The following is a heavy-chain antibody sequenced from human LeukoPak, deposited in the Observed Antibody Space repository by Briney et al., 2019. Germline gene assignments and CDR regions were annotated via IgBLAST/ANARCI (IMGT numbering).Heavy chain of an antibody. Sequence: GGSLRLSCAASGFTFSNAWMSWVRQAPGKGLEWVGRIKSKTDGGTTDYAAPVKGRFTISRDDSKNTLYLQMNSLKTEDTVVYYCTTGDYDILTGYLSFDYWGQGTLVTVSS. J-gene: IGHJ4*02. CDR1: GFTFSNAW. CDR3: TTGDYDILTGYLSFDY. CDR2: IKSKTDGGTT. V-gene: IGHV3-15*01. D-gene: IGHD3-9*01.